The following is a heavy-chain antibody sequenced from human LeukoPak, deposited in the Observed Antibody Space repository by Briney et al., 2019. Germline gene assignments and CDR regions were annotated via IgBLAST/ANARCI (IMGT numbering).Heavy chain of an antibody. CDR3: AKGPSFLYSSGWYVDY. CDR1: GFTFSSYV. J-gene: IGHJ4*02. Sequence: GGSLRLSCAASGFTFSSYVMSWVRQAPGKGLEWVSAISGSGGSTYYADSVKGRFTISRDNSKNTLYLQMNSLRAEDTAVYYCAKGPSFLYSSGWYVDYWGQGTLVTVSS. D-gene: IGHD6-19*01. V-gene: IGHV3-23*01. CDR2: ISGSGGST.